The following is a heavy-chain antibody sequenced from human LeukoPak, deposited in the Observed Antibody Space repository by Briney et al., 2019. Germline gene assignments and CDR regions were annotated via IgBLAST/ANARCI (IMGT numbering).Heavy chain of an antibody. CDR1: AGTFSSYA. J-gene: IGHJ6*03. CDR3: ARGTNHYYYMDV. Sequence: SVNVSCKAAAGTFSSYAISWVRQAPGQGREWMGGIIPIFGTANYGQKCESRVTITTAESTSTAYMELSSLRSENTAVYYCARGTNHYYYMDVWGKGTTVTVSS. CDR2: IIPIFGTA. V-gene: IGHV1-69*05.